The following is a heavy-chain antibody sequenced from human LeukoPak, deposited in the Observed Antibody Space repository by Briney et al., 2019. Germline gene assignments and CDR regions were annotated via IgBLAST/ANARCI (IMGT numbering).Heavy chain of an antibody. CDR2: ISAHNGNT. Sequence: GASVKVSCKASGYTFTSYGISWVRQAPGQGLEWMGWISAHNGNTNYAQKLQGRVTMTTDTSTSTAYMELRSLRPDDTAVYYCARDRRSSGWYTGFDYWGQGTLVTVSS. CDR3: ARDRRSSGWYTGFDY. V-gene: IGHV1-18*01. D-gene: IGHD6-19*01. J-gene: IGHJ4*02. CDR1: GYTFTSYG.